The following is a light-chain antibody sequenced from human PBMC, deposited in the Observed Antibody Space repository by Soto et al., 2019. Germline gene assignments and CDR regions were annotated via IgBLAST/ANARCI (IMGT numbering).Light chain of an antibody. CDR1: QSVNNA. V-gene: IGKV3-11*01. CDR3: QHRRSWPLT. Sequence: EIVLTQSPDTLSLSPGERATLSCRASQSVNNALAWYQQKPGQAPRLLIYDASNRATGIPARFSGSGSGTDFTLTISSLEPVDYAVYYCQHRRSWPLTFGGGTKVEIK. J-gene: IGKJ4*01. CDR2: DAS.